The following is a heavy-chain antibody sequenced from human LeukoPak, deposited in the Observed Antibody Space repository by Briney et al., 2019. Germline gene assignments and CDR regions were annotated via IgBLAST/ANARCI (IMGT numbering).Heavy chain of an antibody. CDR3: AKVDTAIGYWDY. CDR1: GFTFSSYG. J-gene: IGHJ4*02. Sequence: PGGSLRLSCAASGFTFSSYGMHWVRQAPGKGLEWVAAISYDGSNKYYADSVKGRFTISRDNSKNTLYLQMNSLRAEDTAVYYCAKVDTAIGYWDYWGQGTLVTVSS. V-gene: IGHV3-30*18. CDR2: ISYDGSNK. D-gene: IGHD5-18*01.